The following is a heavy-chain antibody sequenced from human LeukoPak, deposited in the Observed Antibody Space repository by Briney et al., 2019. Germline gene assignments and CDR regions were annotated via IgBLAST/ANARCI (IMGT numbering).Heavy chain of an antibody. J-gene: IGHJ4*02. CDR2: ISSSSSYI. Sequence: PGGSLRLSCAASGFTFSSYSMNWVRQAPGKGLEWVSSISSSSSYIYYADSVKGRFTISRDNAKNSLYLQMNSLRAEDTAVYYCARDALHIAAAGYFDYWGQGTLVTVSS. CDR3: ARDALHIAAAGYFDY. V-gene: IGHV3-21*01. D-gene: IGHD6-13*01. CDR1: GFTFSSYS.